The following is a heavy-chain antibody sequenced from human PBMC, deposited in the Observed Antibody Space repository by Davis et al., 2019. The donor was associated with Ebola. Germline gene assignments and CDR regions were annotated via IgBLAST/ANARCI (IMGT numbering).Heavy chain of an antibody. CDR2: IYNAGSRT. CDR1: GFTVSSNY. D-gene: IGHD5-24*01. Sequence: GGSLRLSCAASGFTVSSNYMSWVRQAPGKGLEWVLVIYNAGSRTYYADSVKGRFTISRDNSKNTLYLQMNSLRAEDTAVYYCTRGGMATPFDYWGQGTLVTVSS. V-gene: IGHV3-53*01. J-gene: IGHJ4*02. CDR3: TRGGMATPFDY.